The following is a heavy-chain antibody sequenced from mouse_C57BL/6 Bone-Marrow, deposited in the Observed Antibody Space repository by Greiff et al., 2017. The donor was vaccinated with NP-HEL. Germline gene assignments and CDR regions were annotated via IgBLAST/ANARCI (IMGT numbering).Heavy chain of an antibody. CDR3: ARRRGNYPYYFDD. CDR1: GFTFSSYG. V-gene: IGHV5-6*01. J-gene: IGHJ2*01. Sequence: EVQLQQSGGDLVKPGGSLKLSCAASGFTFSSYGMSWVRQTPDKRLEWVATISSGGSYTYYPDSVKGRFTISRDNAKNTLYLQMSSLKSEDTAMYYCARRRGNYPYYFDDWGQGTTLTVSS. D-gene: IGHD2-1*01. CDR2: ISSGGSYT.